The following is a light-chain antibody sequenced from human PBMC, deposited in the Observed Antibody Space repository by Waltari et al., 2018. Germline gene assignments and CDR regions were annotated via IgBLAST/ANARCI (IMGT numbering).Light chain of an antibody. CDR2: GDS. V-gene: IGLV1-40*01. CDR3: HSYDSSLSTWL. Sequence: QSVLTQPSSVSGAPGQRVTISCNGSTSNIGATYDVHWYQQIPGTVPRFSISGDSNRPSGVPDRFSASKSGTSASLAIADLHVEDEADYYCHSYDSSLSTWLFGGGTKLTVL. J-gene: IGLJ3*02. CDR1: TSNIGATYD.